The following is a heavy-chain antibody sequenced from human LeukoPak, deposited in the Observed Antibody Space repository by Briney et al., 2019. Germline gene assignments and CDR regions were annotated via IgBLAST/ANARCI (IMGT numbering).Heavy chain of an antibody. CDR1: GFTFSDYW. CDR3: ARRGGSSSRRSPIDY. D-gene: IGHD6-6*01. J-gene: IGHJ4*02. V-gene: IGHV3-7*01. CDR2: IKQDGSQR. Sequence: GGSLRLSSTASGFTFSDYWMTWVRQAPGKGPEWVANIKQDGSQRYYVDSVRGRFTISRDNAKNSLFLQMNGLRAEDTAVYYCARRGGSSSRRSPIDYWGQGTLVTGSS.